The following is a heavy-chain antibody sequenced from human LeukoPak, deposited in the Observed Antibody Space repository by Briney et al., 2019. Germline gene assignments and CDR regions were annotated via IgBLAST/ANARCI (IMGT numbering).Heavy chain of an antibody. V-gene: IGHV1-46*01. CDR2: IYPRDGST. D-gene: IGHD1-26*01. Sequence: GASVKVSCKASGYSFTSNYIHWVRQAPGQGLEWMGMIYPRDGSTSYAQKFQGRVTVTRDTSTSTVHMELSGLRSEDTAVYYCALEVGTTKKFEFWGQGTLVTVSS. J-gene: IGHJ4*02. CDR1: GYSFTSNY. CDR3: ALEVGTTKKFEF.